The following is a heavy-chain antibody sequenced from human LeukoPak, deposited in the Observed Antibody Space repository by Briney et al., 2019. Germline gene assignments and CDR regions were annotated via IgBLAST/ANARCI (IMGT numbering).Heavy chain of an antibody. D-gene: IGHD4-23*01. J-gene: IGHJ3*01. CDR1: GFTFTSSA. CDR3: AAEGRPTVVTFRKGAVDL. CDR2: IVVGSGNT. Sequence: SVKVSCKASGFTFTSSAVQWVRQARGQRLEWIGWIVVGSGNTNYAQKFQERVTITWDMSTSTVYMELSSLRSEDTAVYYCAAEGRPTVVTFRKGAVDLWGQGTMVTVSS. V-gene: IGHV1-58*01.